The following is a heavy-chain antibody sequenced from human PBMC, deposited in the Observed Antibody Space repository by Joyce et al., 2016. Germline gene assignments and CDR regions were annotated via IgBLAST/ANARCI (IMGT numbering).Heavy chain of an antibody. Sequence: QVQLAESGGGLVKPGGSLRLSCAASGFTFSDYHMGWVRQAPGGGLQWVAYIDYRGGTVLSADSVRGRFVVSRDNSQNRLYLQMSSVSAEDTAVYFCARGGRSMRPNYNLYGLDAWGRGTMVAVSS. D-gene: IGHD3/OR15-3a*01. CDR1: GFTFSDYH. CDR3: ARGGRSMRPNYNLYGLDA. CDR2: IDYRGGTV. V-gene: IGHV3-11*01. J-gene: IGHJ2*01.